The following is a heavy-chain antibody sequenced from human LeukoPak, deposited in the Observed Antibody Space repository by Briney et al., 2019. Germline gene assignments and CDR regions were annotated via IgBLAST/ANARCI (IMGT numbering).Heavy chain of an antibody. CDR3: ARWVGSGWYGDY. J-gene: IGHJ4*02. Sequence: ASVKVSCKASGYTFTSYGISWVRQAPGQGLEWMGWITGYTGNTNYAQKMQGRVTMTTDTSTSTAYMEVRRLRSANTAVYYCARWVGSGWYGDYWGQGTPVTVSS. V-gene: IGHV1-18*01. D-gene: IGHD6-19*01. CDR2: ITGYTGNT. CDR1: GYTFTSYG.